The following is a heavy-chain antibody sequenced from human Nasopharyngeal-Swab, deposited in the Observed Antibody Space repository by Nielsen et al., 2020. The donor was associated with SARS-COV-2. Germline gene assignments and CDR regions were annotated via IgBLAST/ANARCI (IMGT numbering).Heavy chain of an antibody. Sequence: GGSLRLSCAASGFTFSSYSMNWVRQAPGKGLEWVSYISSSSSTIYYADSVRGRFTISRDDSENTVYLQMNSLRVEDTAVYSCARGPAYLWFDCWGQGTLVAVSS. V-gene: IGHV3-48*01. CDR1: GFTFSSYS. CDR2: ISSSSSTI. CDR3: ARGPAYLWFDC. J-gene: IGHJ4*02. D-gene: IGHD3-10*01.